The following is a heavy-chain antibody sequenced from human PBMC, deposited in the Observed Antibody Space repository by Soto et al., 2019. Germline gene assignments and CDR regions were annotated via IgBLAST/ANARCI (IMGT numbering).Heavy chain of an antibody. CDR2: IYYSGST. CDR3: ARVGVLTYYYDSSGYTIGD. D-gene: IGHD3-22*01. Sequence: SETPSLTCTVSGGSISSGGYYWSWIRQHPGKGLEWIGYIYYSGSTYYNKSLKSRVTISVDTSKNQFSLKLSSVTAADTAVYYCARVGVLTYYYDSSGYTIGDWGQGTLVTVSS. V-gene: IGHV4-31*03. CDR1: GGSISSGGYY. J-gene: IGHJ4*02.